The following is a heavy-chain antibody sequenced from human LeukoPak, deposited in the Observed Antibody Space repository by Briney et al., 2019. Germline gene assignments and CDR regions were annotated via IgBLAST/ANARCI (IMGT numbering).Heavy chain of an antibody. Sequence: ASVKVSCKASGYTYTSYDINWVRQATGQGLEWMGWMNPNSGNTGYAHKFQGRVTMTKNTSISTAYMELSSLRSEDTAVYDCARGYRSASSYYFDYWGQGTLVTVSS. V-gene: IGHV1-8*01. CDR3: ARGYRSASSYYFDY. J-gene: IGHJ4*02. CDR1: GYTYTSYD. CDR2: MNPNSGNT. D-gene: IGHD1-26*01.